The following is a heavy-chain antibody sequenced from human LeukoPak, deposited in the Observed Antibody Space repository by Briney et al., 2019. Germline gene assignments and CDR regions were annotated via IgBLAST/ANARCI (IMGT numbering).Heavy chain of an antibody. CDR2: IYSGGST. CDR1: GFIVSSNY. CDR3: AREVSMVRGVFDY. V-gene: IGHV3-53*01. J-gene: IGHJ4*02. Sequence: GGSLRLSCAASGFIVSSNYMSWVRQAPGKGLEWVSVIYSGGSTYYADSVKGRFTISRDNSKNTLYLQMNSLRGEDTAVYYCAREVSMVRGVFDYWGQGTLVTVSS. D-gene: IGHD3-10*01.